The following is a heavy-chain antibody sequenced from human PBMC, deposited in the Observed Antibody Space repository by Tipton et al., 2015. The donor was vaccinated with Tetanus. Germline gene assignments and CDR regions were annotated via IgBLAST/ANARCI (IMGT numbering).Heavy chain of an antibody. CDR1: GFTFSSYA. CDR3: ARQWDSIGLSAFDI. J-gene: IGHJ3*02. CDR2: ISGSGGST. V-gene: IGHV3-23*01. Sequence: GSLRLSCAASGFTFSSYAMSWVRQAPGKGLEWVSAISGSGGSTYYADSVKGRFTISRDNSKNTVYLQMSSLRAEDTAVYYCARQWDSIGLSAFDIWGQGTMVTVSS. D-gene: IGHD3-22*01.